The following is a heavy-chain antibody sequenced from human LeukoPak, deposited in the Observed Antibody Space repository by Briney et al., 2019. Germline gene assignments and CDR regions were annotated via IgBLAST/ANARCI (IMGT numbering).Heavy chain of an antibody. CDR3: ARGLLIWFGTRVNWFDP. D-gene: IGHD3-10*01. J-gene: IGHJ5*02. CDR1: GGSISSYY. CDR2: INHSGST. Sequence: SETLSLTCTVSGGSISSYYWSWIRQPPGKGLEWIGEINHSGSTNYNASLKSRITISEDTSKNQFSVKLSSVTAADTAVYYCARGLLIWFGTRVNWFDPWGQGTLVTVSS. V-gene: IGHV4-34*01.